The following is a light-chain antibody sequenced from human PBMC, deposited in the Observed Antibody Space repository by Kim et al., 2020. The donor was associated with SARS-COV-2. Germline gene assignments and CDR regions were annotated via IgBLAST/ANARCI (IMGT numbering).Light chain of an antibody. CDR3: QQYYNYGPLT. CDR1: QSIGNW. J-gene: IGKJ4*01. CDR2: TAS. V-gene: IGKV1-5*03. Sequence: DIQMTQSPSTLSASVGDRVTITCRASQSIGNWLAWYQQKPGKAPKLLIYTASTLESGVPSRFSGSGSGTEFVLTINSLQPDDFATYYCQQYYNYGPLTFGGGTKVDIK.